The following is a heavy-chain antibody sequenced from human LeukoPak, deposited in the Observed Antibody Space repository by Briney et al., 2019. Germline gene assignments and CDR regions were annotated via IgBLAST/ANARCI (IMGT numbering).Heavy chain of an antibody. CDR2: IFYSGST. J-gene: IGHJ4*02. D-gene: IGHD3-10*01. V-gene: IGHV4-59*01. CDR3: ARDRGNYFDY. CDR1: RGSISGYY. Sequence: PSETLSLTCTVSRGSISGYYWSWIRQPPGKGLEWIGYIFYSGSTNYNPSLKSRVTMSVDTSKNHSSLKLSSVTAADTAVYFCARDRGNYFDYWGQGTLVTVSS.